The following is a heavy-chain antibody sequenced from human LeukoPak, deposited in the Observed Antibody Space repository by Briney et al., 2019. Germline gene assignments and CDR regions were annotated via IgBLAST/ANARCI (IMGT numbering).Heavy chain of an antibody. CDR3: AKADRYSYGYLDY. J-gene: IGHJ4*02. D-gene: IGHD5-18*01. Sequence: PGGSLRLSCAGSGFMFSNSAMSWVRQAPGKGLEWVSTISSSGGSTYYADSVKGRFTISRDNSKNTLYLQMNSLRAEDTAVYYCAKADRYSYGYLDYWGQGTLVTVSS. CDR2: ISSSGGST. V-gene: IGHV3-23*01. CDR1: GFMFSNSA.